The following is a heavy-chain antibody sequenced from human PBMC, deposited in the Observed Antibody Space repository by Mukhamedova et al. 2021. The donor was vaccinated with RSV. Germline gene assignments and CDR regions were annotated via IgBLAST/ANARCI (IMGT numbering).Heavy chain of an antibody. Sequence: INPYNDNTHYAQKFRGRVTITSDRSVSTAYMELSSLRSEDMVVYSCVRLAIVATIWVDYWGQGTLVTVSS. CDR2: INPYNDNT. D-gene: IGHD5-12*01. CDR3: VRLAIVATIWVDY. J-gene: IGHJ4*02. V-gene: IGHV1-NL1*01.